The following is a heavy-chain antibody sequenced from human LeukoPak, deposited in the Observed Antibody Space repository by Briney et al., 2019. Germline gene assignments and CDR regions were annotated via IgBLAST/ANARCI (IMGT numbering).Heavy chain of an antibody. J-gene: IGHJ4*02. CDR2: ISSSSSTV. CDR1: GFTFSDYP. V-gene: IGHV3-48*04. CDR3: AKDSRRYSSGWHFDY. D-gene: IGHD6-19*01. Sequence: GRSLRLSCAASGFTFSDYPMHWFRQAPGKGLEWVSYISSSSSTVYYAVSVKGRFTISRDNAKNSLYLQMNSLRAEDTAVYYCAKDSRRYSSGWHFDYWGQGTLVTVSS.